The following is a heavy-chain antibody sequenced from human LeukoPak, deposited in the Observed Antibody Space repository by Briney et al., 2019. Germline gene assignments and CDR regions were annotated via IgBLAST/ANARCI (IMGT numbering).Heavy chain of an antibody. D-gene: IGHD4-11*01. CDR3: ARDHSNYRYYYYYMDV. Sequence: GGSLRLSCAASGFTFSSYWMSWVRQAPGKGLEWVANIKQDGSEKYYVDSVKGRFTISRDNAKNSLYLQMNSLRAEDTAVYYCARDHSNYRYYYYYMDVWGKGTTVTVSS. J-gene: IGHJ6*03. CDR1: GFTFSSYW. CDR2: IKQDGSEK. V-gene: IGHV3-7*01.